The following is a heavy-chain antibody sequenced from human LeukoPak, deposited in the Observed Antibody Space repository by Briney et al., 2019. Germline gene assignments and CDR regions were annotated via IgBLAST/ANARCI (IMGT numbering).Heavy chain of an antibody. Sequence: SVTVSCKASGGTFSSYATSWVRQAPGQGLEWMGGIIPIFGTANYAQKFQGRVTITADESTSTAYMELSSLRSEDTAVYYCARESNPRGYSYGYPMFFDYWGQGTLVTVSS. CDR2: IIPIFGTA. J-gene: IGHJ4*02. D-gene: IGHD5-18*01. CDR3: ARESNPRGYSYGYPMFFDY. V-gene: IGHV1-69*01. CDR1: GGTFSSYA.